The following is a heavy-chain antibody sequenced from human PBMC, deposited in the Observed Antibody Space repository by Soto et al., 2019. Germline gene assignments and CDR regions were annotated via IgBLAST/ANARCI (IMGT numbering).Heavy chain of an antibody. CDR3: ARGGNIAVVTDSFDT. Sequence: SVQVSCKASGGTFSSYAISWVRQAPGQGLEWMGGINPSGGSANYAQKFQGRVTMTMDGSTSTVFMELTSLRSADTAVYYCARGGNIAVVTDSFDTWGQ. CDR1: GGTFSSYA. J-gene: IGHJ3*02. D-gene: IGHD2-21*02. CDR2: INPSGGSA. V-gene: IGHV1-69*05.